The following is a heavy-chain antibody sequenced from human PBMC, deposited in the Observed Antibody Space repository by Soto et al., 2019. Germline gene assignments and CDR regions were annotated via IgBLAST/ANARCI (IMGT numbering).Heavy chain of an antibody. D-gene: IGHD3-22*01. CDR3: AIGASSGYYQFDY. CDR1: GGSVGRGSYY. CDR2: IYYSGST. J-gene: IGHJ4*02. Sequence: SETLSLTTHASGGSVGRGSYYWSWIRQPPGKGLEWIGYIYYSGSTNYNPSLKSRVTISVDTSKIQFSLKLSSVTAADTAVYYCAIGASSGYYQFDYWGQGTLVTVSS. V-gene: IGHV4-61*01.